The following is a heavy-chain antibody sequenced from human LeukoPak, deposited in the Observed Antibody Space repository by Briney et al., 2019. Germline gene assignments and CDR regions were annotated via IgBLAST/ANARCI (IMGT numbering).Heavy chain of an antibody. V-gene: IGHV4-59*08. D-gene: IGHD6-19*01. CDR1: GGSISSYY. CDR3: ARHEDVAVAGAFDY. Sequence: SETLSLTCTVSGGSISSYYWSWIRQPPGKGLEWIGYIYYSGSTNYNPSLKSRVTISVDTSKNQFSLKLSSVTAADTAVYCCARHEDVAVAGAFDYWGQGTLVTVSS. J-gene: IGHJ4*02. CDR2: IYYSGST.